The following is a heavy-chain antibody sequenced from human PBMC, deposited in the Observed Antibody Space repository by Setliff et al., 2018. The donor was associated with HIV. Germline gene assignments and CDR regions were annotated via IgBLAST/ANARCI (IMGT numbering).Heavy chain of an antibody. CDR2: IYYSGNT. Sequence: PSETLSLTCSVSGGPISSSTYFWDWIRQPPGKGLEWIGSIYYSGNTYYNPSLKSRVTISVDTSKRQFSLKLSSVTAGDSALYYCARRRGQKATGWYYFDFWGQGARVTVSS. D-gene: IGHD6-19*01. J-gene: IGHJ4*02. CDR3: ARRRGQKATGWYYFDF. CDR1: GGPISSSTYF. V-gene: IGHV4-39*01.